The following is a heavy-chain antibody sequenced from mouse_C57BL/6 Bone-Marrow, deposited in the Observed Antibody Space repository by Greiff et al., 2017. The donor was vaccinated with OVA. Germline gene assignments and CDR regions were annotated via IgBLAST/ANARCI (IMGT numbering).Heavy chain of an antibody. D-gene: IGHD2-3*01. J-gene: IGHJ4*01. Sequence: VQLQQPGAELVRPGDSVKLSCTASGFNIKDDYMHWVKQRPEQGLEWIGWIDPENGDTEYASKFQGKATITADTSSNTAYLQLSSLTSEDTAVYYCTTAYDGYDYAMDYWGQGTSVTVSS. CDR2: IDPENGDT. CDR1: GFNIKDDY. CDR3: TTAYDGYDYAMDY. V-gene: IGHV14-4*01.